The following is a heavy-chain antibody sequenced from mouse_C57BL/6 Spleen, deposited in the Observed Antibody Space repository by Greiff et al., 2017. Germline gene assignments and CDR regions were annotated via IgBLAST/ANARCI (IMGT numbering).Heavy chain of an antibody. Sequence: QVHVKQSGAELARPGASVKLSCKASGYTFTSYTMQWVKQRPGQGLEWIGYINPSSGYTKYNQKFKDKATMTADKSSSTAYMQLSRLTSEDSAVYYCARNSNLDYWGQGTTLTVAS. CDR1: GYTFTSYT. CDR2: INPSSGYT. J-gene: IGHJ2*01. D-gene: IGHD2-5*01. CDR3: ARNSNLDY. V-gene: IGHV1-4*01.